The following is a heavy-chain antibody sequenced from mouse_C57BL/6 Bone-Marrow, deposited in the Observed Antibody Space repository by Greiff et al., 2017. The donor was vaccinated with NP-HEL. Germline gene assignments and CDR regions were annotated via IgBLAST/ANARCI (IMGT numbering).Heavy chain of an antibody. D-gene: IGHD1-1*02. V-gene: IGHV5-4*01. CDR1: GFTFSSYA. CDR3: ARAGSYGYFDV. J-gene: IGHJ1*03. CDR2: ISDGGSYT. Sequence: EVHLVESGGGLVKPGGSLKLSCAASGFTFSSYAMSWVRQTPDMRLEWVATISDGGSYTYYPDNVKGRFTISRDNAKNNLYLQMSHLKSEDTAMYDCARAGSYGYFDVWGTGTTVTVSS.